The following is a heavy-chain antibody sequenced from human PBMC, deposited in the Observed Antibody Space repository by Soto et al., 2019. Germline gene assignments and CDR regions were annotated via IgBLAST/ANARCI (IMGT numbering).Heavy chain of an antibody. CDR1: GFTFDDYA. CDR3: VKDRRFLEAWGAFDV. D-gene: IGHD3-3*01. Sequence: EMQLVESGGGLVQPGRSLRLSCAASGFTFDDYAMHWVRQVPGKGLEWVSGISWNSEVKLYADTTKGRFVISRDNAKNSLYLQIDGLGVEDTAFYYCVKDRRFLEAWGAFDVWGQGTLVTVSS. V-gene: IGHV3-9*01. CDR2: ISWNSEVK. J-gene: IGHJ3*01.